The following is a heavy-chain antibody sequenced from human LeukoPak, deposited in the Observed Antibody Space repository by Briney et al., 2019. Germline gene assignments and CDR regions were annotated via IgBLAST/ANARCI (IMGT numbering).Heavy chain of an antibody. D-gene: IGHD6-19*01. Sequence: GGSLRLSCAASGFTFNNYDMHWVRHVIGKGLEWVSAADSAGAPYYAGSVKGRFTISRENVKKSLYLQMDSLGAGDTAVYYCVKEALTVAGNWHFDLWGRGTLVTVSS. CDR3: VKEALTVAGNWHFDL. CDR1: GFTFNNYD. CDR2: ADSAGAP. J-gene: IGHJ2*01. V-gene: IGHV3-13*05.